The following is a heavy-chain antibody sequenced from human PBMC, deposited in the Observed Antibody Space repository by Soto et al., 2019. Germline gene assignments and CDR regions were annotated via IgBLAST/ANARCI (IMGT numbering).Heavy chain of an antibody. D-gene: IGHD3-10*01. CDR3: AREGSYGSGSCFDY. CDR1: GGSISSGGYY. Sequence: QVQLQESGPGLVKPSQTLSLTCTVSGGSISSGGYYWSWIRQHPGKGLEWIGYIYYSGSTYYNPSIKGRFTRSVDTSKSQCSLKLGSVPATATAVHYCAREGSYGSGSCFDYWGQGSLITVSS. J-gene: IGHJ4*02. V-gene: IGHV4-31*03. CDR2: IYYSGST.